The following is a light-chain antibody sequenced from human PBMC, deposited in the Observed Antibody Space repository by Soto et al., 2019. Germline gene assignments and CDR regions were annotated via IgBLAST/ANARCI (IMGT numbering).Light chain of an antibody. CDR1: QSVSRY. CDR2: GAS. V-gene: IGKV3-11*01. Sequence: EIVLTQSPATLSLSPGERATLSCRASQSVSRYLAWYQQKPGQTPRLLIHGASSRATGIPDRFSGSGSGTDFTLTISSLEPEDFAVYYCQQYNNWPRLTFGGGTKVDI. CDR3: QQYNNWPRLT. J-gene: IGKJ4*01.